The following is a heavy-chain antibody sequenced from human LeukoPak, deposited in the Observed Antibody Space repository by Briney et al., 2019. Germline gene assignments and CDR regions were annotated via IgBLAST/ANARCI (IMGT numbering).Heavy chain of an antibody. V-gene: IGHV3-23*01. CDR1: GFTFSSYA. CDR3: AKDLGSSGWYGGWFDP. D-gene: IGHD6-19*01. J-gene: IGHJ5*02. Sequence: GGSLKLSCAASGFTFSSYAMSWVRQAPGRGLEWVSVISGSGGGTHYADSVKGRFTISRDNSKNTLYLQMSSLRAEDTAVYYCAKDLGSSGWYGGWFDPWGQGTLVTVSS. CDR2: ISGSGGGT.